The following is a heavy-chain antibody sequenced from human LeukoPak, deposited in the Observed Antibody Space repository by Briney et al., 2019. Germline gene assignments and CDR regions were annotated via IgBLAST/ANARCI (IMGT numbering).Heavy chain of an antibody. Sequence: ASETLSLTCTVSGGSISSYHWSWIRQSPGKGLEWIGYIYYSGSTNYNPSLKSRVTISLGTSKNQFSLKLISVTAADTAVYYCARAYGGYSSSPYNWLDPWGRGTLVTVSS. CDR1: GGSISSYH. CDR3: ARAYGGYSSSPYNWLDP. V-gene: IGHV4-59*01. J-gene: IGHJ5*02. CDR2: IYYSGST. D-gene: IGHD6-6*01.